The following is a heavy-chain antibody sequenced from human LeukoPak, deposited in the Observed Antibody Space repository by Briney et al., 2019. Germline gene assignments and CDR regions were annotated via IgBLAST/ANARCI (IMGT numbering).Heavy chain of an antibody. D-gene: IGHD5-24*01. CDR3: ARRKGDGYNSPFDY. CDR1: GYSFSNYW. V-gene: IGHV5-51*01. CDR2: IYPADSDT. J-gene: IGHJ4*02. Sequence: GESLKISCQGSGYSFSNYWIGWVRQMPGKGLEWMGNIYPADSDTRYSPSFQGQVTISADKSITTAYLQWSSLRASDTAVYCCARRKGDGYNSPFDYWGQGTLVTVSS.